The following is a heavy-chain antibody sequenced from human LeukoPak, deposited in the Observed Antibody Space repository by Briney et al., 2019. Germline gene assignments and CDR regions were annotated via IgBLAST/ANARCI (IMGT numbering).Heavy chain of an antibody. J-gene: IGHJ4*02. D-gene: IGHD7-27*01. CDR3: ARDLAWGSFDY. CDR2: VSPPGGGT. CDR1: GITFSDHY. V-gene: IGHV3-23*01. Sequence: PGGSLRLSCAASGITFSDHYMSWIRQAPGKGLEWLSGVSPPGGGTYYADSVKGRFTISRDDSKNTLSLQMNSLRVEDTAVYYCARDLAWGSFDYWGRATLVTVS.